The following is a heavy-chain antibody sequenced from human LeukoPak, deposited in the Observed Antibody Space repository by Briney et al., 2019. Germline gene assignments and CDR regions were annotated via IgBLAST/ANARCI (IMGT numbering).Heavy chain of an antibody. CDR3: AKADYYYYMDV. J-gene: IGHJ6*03. CDR1: GFTFTTYS. Sequence: GGSLRLSCEASGFTFTTYSMTWVRQAPGKGLEWVSIISSGSSAIFSADALKGRFTISRDDAKNLLYLDMNSLRAEDTAVYYCAKADYYYYMDVWGKGTTVTVSS. CDR2: ISSGSSAI. V-gene: IGHV3-21*04.